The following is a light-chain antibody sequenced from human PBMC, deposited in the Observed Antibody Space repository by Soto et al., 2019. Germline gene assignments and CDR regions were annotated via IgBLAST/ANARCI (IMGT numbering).Light chain of an antibody. CDR1: QSVSSN. CDR2: GAS. V-gene: IGKV3-15*01. Sequence: EIVMTQSPATLSVSPGERATLSCRASQSVSSNLAWYQQKPGQAPRLLIYGASTRATGIPARFSGSGSGTEFTLTISSLQSEDLAVYYCHQDYNWPPWTGSQGTKVAIK. J-gene: IGKJ1*01. CDR3: HQDYNWPPWT.